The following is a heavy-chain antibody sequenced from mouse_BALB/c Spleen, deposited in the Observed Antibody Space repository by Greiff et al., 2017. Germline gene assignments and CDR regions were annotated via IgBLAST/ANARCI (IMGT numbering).Heavy chain of an antibody. CDR2: ICSDGST. V-gene: IGHV2-6-2*01. CDR1: GFSLTSYG. Sequence: VHLVESGPDLVAPSQSLSITCTVSGFSLTSYGVHWVRQPPGKGLEWLVVICSDGSTTYNSALKSRLSISKDNSKSQVFLKMNRLQTDDTAMYDCARHTHDYAMDYWGQGTSVTVSS. CDR3: ARHTHDYAMDY. J-gene: IGHJ4*01.